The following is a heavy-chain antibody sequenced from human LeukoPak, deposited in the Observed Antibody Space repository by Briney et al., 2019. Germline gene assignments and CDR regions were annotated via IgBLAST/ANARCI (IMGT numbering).Heavy chain of an antibody. CDR2: IIPILGIA. J-gene: IGHJ4*02. CDR3: AEGSVEYFDY. Sequence: SVKVSCKASGYTFTSYGISWVRQAPGQGLEWMGRIIPILGIANYAQKFQGRVTITADKSTSTAYMELSSLRSEDTAVYYCAEGSVEYFDYWGQGTLVTVSS. V-gene: IGHV1-69*04. CDR1: GYTFTSYG.